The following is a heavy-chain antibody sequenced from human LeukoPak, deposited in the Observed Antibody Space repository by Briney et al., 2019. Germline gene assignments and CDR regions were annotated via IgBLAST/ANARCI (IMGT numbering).Heavy chain of an antibody. J-gene: IGHJ4*02. V-gene: IGHV1-18*01. CDR2: ISAYNGNT. CDR3: ARVGRGSGSFYYFDY. CDR1: GYVFTAYG. D-gene: IGHD1-26*01. Sequence: GASVKVSCKASGYVFTAYGISWVRQAPGQGLEWMGWISAYNGNTNYAHKLQGRVTMTTDTSTSTAYMELRSLRSDDTAVYYCARVGRGSGSFYYFDYWGQGTLLTVSS.